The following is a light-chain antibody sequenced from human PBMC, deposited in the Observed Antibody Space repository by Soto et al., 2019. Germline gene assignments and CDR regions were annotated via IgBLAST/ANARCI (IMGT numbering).Light chain of an antibody. V-gene: IGKV3-15*01. CDR1: QSVSSN. J-gene: IGKJ5*01. CDR2: AAS. CDR3: QQNNNWPTIT. Sequence: EIVMTQSPATLSVSPGERATLSCRASQSVSSNLAWYQQKPCQAPRLLIYAASTRATGVPARFSGSGSGTEFTPTISSLQSEDFAVYYCQQNNNWPTITFGQGTRLEIK.